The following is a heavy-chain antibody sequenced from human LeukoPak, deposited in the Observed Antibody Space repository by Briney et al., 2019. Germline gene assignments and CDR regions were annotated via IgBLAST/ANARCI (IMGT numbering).Heavy chain of an antibody. CDR3: AIDPNWGIHY. J-gene: IGHJ4*02. CDR2: IGGSGGDI. Sequence: GGSLRLSCAASGFTFSSYTMYWVRQPPGKGLEWVSIIGGSGGDIHYADSVKGRFTISRDNSKNTLYLQMNSLRVEDTAIYYCAIDPNWGIHYWGQGVLVTVSS. CDR1: GFTFSSYT. V-gene: IGHV3-23*01. D-gene: IGHD7-27*01.